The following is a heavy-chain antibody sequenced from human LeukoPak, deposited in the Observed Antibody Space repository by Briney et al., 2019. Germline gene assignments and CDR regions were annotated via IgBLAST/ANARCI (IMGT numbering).Heavy chain of an antibody. V-gene: IGHV4-31*03. CDR1: GGSISSGGYY. Sequence: SETLSLTCTVSGGSISSGGYYWSWIRQHPGKGLEWIGYIYYSGSTYYNPSLKSRVTISVDTSKNQFSLKLSSVTAADTAVYYCARDSGFYCSGGSCYGMDVWGQGTTVTVSS. CDR3: ARDSGFYCSGGSCYGMDV. J-gene: IGHJ6*02. CDR2: IYYSGST. D-gene: IGHD2-15*01.